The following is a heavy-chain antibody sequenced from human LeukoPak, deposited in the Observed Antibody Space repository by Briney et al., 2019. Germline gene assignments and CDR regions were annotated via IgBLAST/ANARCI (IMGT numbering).Heavy chain of an antibody. J-gene: IGHJ4*02. CDR2: ISTSSSYI. CDR1: GFTFSSYN. D-gene: IGHD6-19*01. V-gene: IGHV3-21*01. CDR3: ARTLRDSSGWYGPFDY. Sequence: GGSLRLSCAASGFTFSSYNMNWVRQAPGKGLEWVSFISTSSSYIHYADSVKGRFTISRDNAKNSLYLQMNSLRAEDTAVCYCARTLRDSSGWYGPFDYWGQGALVTVSS.